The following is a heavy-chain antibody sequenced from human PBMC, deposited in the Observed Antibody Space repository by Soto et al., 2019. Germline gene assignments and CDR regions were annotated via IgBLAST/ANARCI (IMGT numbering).Heavy chain of an antibody. CDR1: GGSISSGGYS. Sequence: TLSLTCAVSGGSISSGGYSWSWIRQPPGKGLEWIGYIYHSGSTYYNPSLKSRVTISVDRSKNPFSLKLSSVTAADTAVYYCARDLMSYDAFDIWGQGTMVTVSS. J-gene: IGHJ3*02. CDR2: IYHSGST. D-gene: IGHD3-10*02. CDR3: ARDLMSYDAFDI. V-gene: IGHV4-30-2*01.